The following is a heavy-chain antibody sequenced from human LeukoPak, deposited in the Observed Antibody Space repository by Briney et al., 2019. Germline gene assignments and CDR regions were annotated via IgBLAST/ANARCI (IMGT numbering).Heavy chain of an antibody. D-gene: IGHD2-15*01. CDR2: IRGSGET. J-gene: IGHJ5*02. CDR1: GFSVSNYY. CDR3: ARDRAMTQDWVEFDP. V-gene: IGHV3-66*03. Sequence: GGSLRLSCAGSGFSVSNYYMSWVRQAPGKGLEWVSLIRGSGETFYADSVKGRFTISRDNSKNTMYLQMNRLRVEDTAVYFCARDRAMTQDWVEFDPWGQGTLVTVSS.